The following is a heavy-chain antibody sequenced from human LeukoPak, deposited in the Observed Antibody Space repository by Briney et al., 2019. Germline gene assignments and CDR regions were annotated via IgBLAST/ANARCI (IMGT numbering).Heavy chain of an antibody. V-gene: IGHV3-33*01. J-gene: IGHJ4*02. CDR1: GFTFSSYG. CDR2: IWYDGSNK. D-gene: IGHD6-19*01. Sequence: PGGSLRLSCAASGFTFSSYGMHWVRQAPGKGLEWVAVIWYDGSNKYYAGSVKGRFTISRDNSKNTLYLQMNSLRAEDTAVYYCARDGAVAASEDFDYWGQGTLVTVSS. CDR3: ARDGAVAASEDFDY.